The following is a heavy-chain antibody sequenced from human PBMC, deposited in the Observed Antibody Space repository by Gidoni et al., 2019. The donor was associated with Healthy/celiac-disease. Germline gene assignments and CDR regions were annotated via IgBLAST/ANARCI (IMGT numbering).Heavy chain of an antibody. CDR3: ARRAGHGGYYYYYMDV. Sequence: QVQLQESGPGLVKPSETLSLTCPVSGGSISSYYWSWIRQPPGKGLEWIGYIYYSGSTNYNPSLKSRVTISVDTSKNQFSLKLSSVTAADTAVYYCARRAGHGGYYYYYMDVWGKGTTVTVSS. CDR1: GGSISSYY. V-gene: IGHV4-59*08. J-gene: IGHJ6*03. D-gene: IGHD6-13*01. CDR2: IYYSGST.